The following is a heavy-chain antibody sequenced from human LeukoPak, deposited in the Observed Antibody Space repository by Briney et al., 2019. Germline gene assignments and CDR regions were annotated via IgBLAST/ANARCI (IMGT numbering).Heavy chain of an antibody. CDR1: GGTLSTSA. Sequence: SVKVSCKTSGGTLSTSAINWVRQAPGQGLEWMGGIIPIFGRTNYALKFQGRVTITTDESTSTAYMELRSLRSEDTAVYYCARNPRYYSDTSGYYPFDYWGQGTLVTVSS. CDR2: IIPIFGRT. V-gene: IGHV1-69*05. D-gene: IGHD3-22*01. J-gene: IGHJ4*02. CDR3: ARNPRYYSDTSGYYPFDY.